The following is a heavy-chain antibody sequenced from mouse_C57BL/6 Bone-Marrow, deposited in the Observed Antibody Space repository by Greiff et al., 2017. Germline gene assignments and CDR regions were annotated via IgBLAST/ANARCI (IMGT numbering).Heavy chain of an antibody. D-gene: IGHD4-1*01. Sequence: EVKLVESGEGLVKPGGSLKLSCAASGFTFSSYAMSWVRQTPEKRLEWVAYISSGGDYTYYAATVKGRFTISRDNARNTLYLQMSSLKSEDAAMYYCTRGGTGVDFPAYWGQGTLVTVSA. CDR3: TRGGTGVDFPAY. CDR1: GFTFSSYA. CDR2: ISSGGDYT. J-gene: IGHJ3*01. V-gene: IGHV5-9-1*02.